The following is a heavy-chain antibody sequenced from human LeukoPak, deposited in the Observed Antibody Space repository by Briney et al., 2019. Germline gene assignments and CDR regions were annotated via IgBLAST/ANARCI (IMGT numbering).Heavy chain of an antibody. CDR3: ARDRQRDCSSTSCRTNDY. Sequence: SETLSLTCAVSGYSISSGYSWGWIRQPPGKGLEWVANIYHSGTTYYNPSLKSRVTLSVDTSKNQFSLKLSSVTAADTAVYYCARDRQRDCSSTSCRTNDYWGQGTLVTVSS. D-gene: IGHD2-2*01. CDR1: GYSISSGYS. V-gene: IGHV4-38-2*02. J-gene: IGHJ4*02. CDR2: IYHSGTT.